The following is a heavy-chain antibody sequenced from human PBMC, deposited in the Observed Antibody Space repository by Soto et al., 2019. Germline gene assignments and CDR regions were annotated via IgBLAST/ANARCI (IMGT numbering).Heavy chain of an antibody. CDR1: SDSITSCPYY. Sequence: QVQLQESGPGLVKPSQTLSLTCTVSSDSITSCPYYWSWVRQHPGRGLEWIGYIYYRGNSYYNPSLKSRISISLDRSKNQVSLERNSVTAAYTAVYYCARSCGSNSWNGVFDFCGQGTLVSVSS. V-gene: IGHV4-31*03. CDR2: IYYRGNS. CDR3: ARSCGSNSWNGVFDF. D-gene: IGHD2-21*01. J-gene: IGHJ4*02.